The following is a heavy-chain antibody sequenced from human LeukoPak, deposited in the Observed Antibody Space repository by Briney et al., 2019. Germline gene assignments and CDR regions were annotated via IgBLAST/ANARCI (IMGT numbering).Heavy chain of an antibody. Sequence: GSLRLSCAASGFTFSDYYMSWIRQAPGKGLEWVSYISSSGSTIYYADSVKGRFTISRDNAKNSLYLQTNSLRAEDTAVYYCARDGYYDFWSGYYTRGYFDYWGQGTLVTVSS. CDR2: ISSSGSTI. CDR1: GFTFSDYY. V-gene: IGHV3-11*04. CDR3: ARDGYYDFWSGYYTRGYFDY. D-gene: IGHD3-3*01. J-gene: IGHJ4*02.